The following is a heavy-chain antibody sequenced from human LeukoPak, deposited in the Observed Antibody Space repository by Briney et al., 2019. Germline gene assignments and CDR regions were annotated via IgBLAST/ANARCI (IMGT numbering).Heavy chain of an antibody. Sequence: GASVKVSCKASGYTFTSYGISWVRQAPGQGLEWMGWISAYNGNTNYAQKLQGRVTMTTDTSTSTAYMELRSLRSDDTAVYYCARDQGSYGYFWFDPWGQGTLVTVSS. CDR1: GYTFTSYG. V-gene: IGHV1-18*01. CDR3: ARDQGSYGYFWFDP. CDR2: ISAYNGNT. D-gene: IGHD5-18*01. J-gene: IGHJ5*02.